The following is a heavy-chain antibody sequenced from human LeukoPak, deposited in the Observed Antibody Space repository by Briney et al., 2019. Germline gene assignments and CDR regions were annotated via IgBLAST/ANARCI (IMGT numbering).Heavy chain of an antibody. D-gene: IGHD3-10*01. V-gene: IGHV1-18*01. CDR1: GYTFTSYG. Sequence: ASVKVSCKASGYTFTSYGISWVRQAPGQGLEWMGWISAYNGNTNYALKLQGRVTMTTDTSTSTAYMELRSLRSDDTAVYYCARDSGSYYNPDYYYYGMDVWGQGTTVTVSS. J-gene: IGHJ6*02. CDR3: ARDSGSYYNPDYYYYGMDV. CDR2: ISAYNGNT.